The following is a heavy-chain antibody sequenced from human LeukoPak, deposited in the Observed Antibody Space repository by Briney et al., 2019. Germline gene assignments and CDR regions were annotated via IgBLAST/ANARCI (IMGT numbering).Heavy chain of an antibody. CDR2: ISYDGSNK. CDR3: AKDKNWATEMYYFDY. J-gene: IGHJ4*02. CDR1: GFTFSSYG. V-gene: IGHV3-30*18. D-gene: IGHD5-24*01. Sequence: PGRSPRLSCAASGFTFSSYGMHWVRQAPGKGLEWVAVISYDGSNKYYADSVKGRFTISRDNSKNTLYLQMNSLGAEDTAAYYCAKDKNWATEMYYFDYWGQGTLVTVSS.